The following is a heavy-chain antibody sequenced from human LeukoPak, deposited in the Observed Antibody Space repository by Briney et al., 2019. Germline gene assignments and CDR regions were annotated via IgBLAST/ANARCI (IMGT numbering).Heavy chain of an antibody. J-gene: IGHJ4*02. Sequence: TGGSLRLSCAASGFTVSSNYMSWVRQAPGKGLEWVSVIYSGGSTYYADSVKGRFTISRDNSKNTLYLQMNSLRAEDTAVYYCARSFGAAGTGFDYWGQGTLVTVSS. D-gene: IGHD6-13*01. CDR1: GFTVSSNY. CDR2: IYSGGST. CDR3: ARSFGAAGTGFDY. V-gene: IGHV3-53*01.